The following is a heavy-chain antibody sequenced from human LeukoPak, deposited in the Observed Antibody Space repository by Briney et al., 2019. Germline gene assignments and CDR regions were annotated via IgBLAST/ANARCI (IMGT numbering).Heavy chain of an antibody. V-gene: IGHV1-46*01. D-gene: IGHD4-23*01. J-gene: IGHJ5*02. CDR2: INPSGGST. CDR1: GYTFTSYY. CDR3: ARDNSVEDTAWWFDP. Sequence: ASVKVSCKASGYTFTSYYMHWVRQAPGQGLEWMGIINPSGGSTSYAQKFQGRVTMTRDMSTSTDYMELSTLRSEDTAVYYCARDNSVEDTAWWFDPWGQGTLVTVSS.